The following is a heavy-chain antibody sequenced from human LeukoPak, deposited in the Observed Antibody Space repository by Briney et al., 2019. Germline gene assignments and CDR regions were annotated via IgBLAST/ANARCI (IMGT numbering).Heavy chain of an antibody. Sequence: GGSLRLSCAASGFIFSNYAMSWVRQAPGKGLECVSVISGDGGSTYYADSVKGRFTISRDNSKNTLYLQVNSLRAEDTAVYYCAKHLWRDLLWFGEGYYFGYWGQGTLVTVSS. CDR3: AKHLWRDLLWFGEGYYFGY. CDR1: GFIFSNYA. J-gene: IGHJ4*02. V-gene: IGHV3-23*01. D-gene: IGHD3-10*01. CDR2: ISGDGGST.